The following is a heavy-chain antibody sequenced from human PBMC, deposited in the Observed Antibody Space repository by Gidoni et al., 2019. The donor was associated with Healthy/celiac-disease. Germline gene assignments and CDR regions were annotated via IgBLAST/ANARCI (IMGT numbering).Heavy chain of an antibody. D-gene: IGHD5-18*01. J-gene: IGHJ6*02. CDR2: INHSGST. V-gene: IGHV4-34*01. CDR3: ARGGRRAMVTGYYYYGMDV. Sequence: VQLQQWGAGLLKPSETLSLTCAVYGGSFSGYYWSWLRQPPGKGLEWIGEINHSGSTNYNPSLKSRVTISVDTSKNQFSLKLSSVTAADTAVYYCARGGRRAMVTGYYYYGMDVWGQGTTVTVSS. CDR1: GGSFSGYY.